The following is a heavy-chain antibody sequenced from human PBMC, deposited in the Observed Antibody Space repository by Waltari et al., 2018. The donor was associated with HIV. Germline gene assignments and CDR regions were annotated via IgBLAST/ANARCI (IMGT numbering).Heavy chain of an antibody. Sequence: EVQLVESGGGLVQPGGSLRLSCAASGFPLSGYWMPWVRQAPGMGLVWDSLINSHESRTTYAWSVRVRFTISRDNAENTLFLLMNSLRPEDTAVYYCARDWRQPRGVYYGMDVWGQGTTVTVSS. CDR3: ARDWRQPRGVYYGMDV. CDR2: INSHESRT. D-gene: IGHD5-18*01. J-gene: IGHJ6*02. CDR1: GFPLSGYW. V-gene: IGHV3-74*03.